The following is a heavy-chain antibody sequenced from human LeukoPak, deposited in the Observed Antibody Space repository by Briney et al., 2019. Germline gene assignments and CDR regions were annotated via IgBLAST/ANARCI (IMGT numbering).Heavy chain of an antibody. Sequence: GALLLSCAASGFTFSSYAMHWVRQAPGKGLEWVAVISHDGSNEYYADSVKGRFAISRDNSHNTLYLQMNSLRAEDTAVYYCARDKTNNGDYYNWFDPWGQGTLVTVSS. CDR2: ISHDGSNE. J-gene: IGHJ5*02. V-gene: IGHV3-30*09. CDR3: ARDKTNNGDYYNWFDP. CDR1: GFTFSSYA. D-gene: IGHD4-17*01.